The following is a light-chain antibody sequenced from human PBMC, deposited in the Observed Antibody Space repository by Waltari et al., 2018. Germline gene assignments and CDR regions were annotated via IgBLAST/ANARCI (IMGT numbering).Light chain of an antibody. J-gene: IGKJ3*01. CDR3: QQYNSYPFT. CDR1: QSISSW. Sequence: DIQMTQSPSTLSASVGDRVTITCRASQSISSWLAWYQQKPGKDPKLLIYKASSLESGVPSRLSGSGSGTEFTLTISSLQPDDFATYYCQQYNSYPFTFGPGTKVDIK. CDR2: KAS. V-gene: IGKV1-5*03.